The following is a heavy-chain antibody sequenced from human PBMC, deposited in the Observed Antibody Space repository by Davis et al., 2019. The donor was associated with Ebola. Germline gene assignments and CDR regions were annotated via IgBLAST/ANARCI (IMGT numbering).Heavy chain of an antibody. CDR2: ISAYNGNT. J-gene: IGHJ4*02. V-gene: IGHV1-18*01. Sequence: ASVKVSCKASGYTFTSYGISWVRQAPGQGLEWMGWISAYNGNTNYAQKFQGRVTMTEDTSTDTAYMELSSLRSEDTAVYYCATARFGELLSVWGQGTLVTVSS. CDR1: GYTFTSYG. D-gene: IGHD3-10*01. CDR3: ATARFGELLSV.